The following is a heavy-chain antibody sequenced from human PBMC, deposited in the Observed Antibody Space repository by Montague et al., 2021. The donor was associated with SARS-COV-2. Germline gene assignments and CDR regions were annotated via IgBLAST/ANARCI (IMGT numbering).Heavy chain of an antibody. CDR2: IYHSGST. J-gene: IGHJ5*02. CDR3: AREGLVVRGWFDP. Sequence: SETLSLTCAVSGGSISSSNWWSWVRQPPGKGLEWIGEIYHSGSTNYNPPLKGRVTISVDKSKNLFSLRLSSVTAADTAVYYSAREGLVVRGWFDPWGQGTLVTVSS. V-gene: IGHV4-4*02. D-gene: IGHD2-15*01. CDR1: GGSISSSNW.